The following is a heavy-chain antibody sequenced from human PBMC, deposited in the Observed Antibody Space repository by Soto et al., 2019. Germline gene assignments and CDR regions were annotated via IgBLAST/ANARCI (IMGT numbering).Heavy chain of an antibody. D-gene: IGHD4-17*01. Sequence: ASVKVSCKASGYTFTSYYMHWVRQAPGQGLEWMGIINPSGGSTSYAQKFQGGVTMTRDTSTSTVYMELSSLRSEDTAVYYCARRYGDYDGFDYWGQGTLVTVSS. CDR3: ARRYGDYDGFDY. V-gene: IGHV1-46*03. J-gene: IGHJ4*02. CDR2: INPSGGST. CDR1: GYTFTSYY.